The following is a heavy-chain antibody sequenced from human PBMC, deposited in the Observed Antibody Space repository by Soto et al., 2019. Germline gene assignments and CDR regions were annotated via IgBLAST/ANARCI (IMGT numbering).Heavy chain of an antibody. CDR1: GGSVSSGSYY. CDR2: IYYSGST. J-gene: IGHJ2*01. CDR3: ATSTVVKDWYFDL. V-gene: IGHV4-61*01. Sequence: QVQLQESGPGLVKPSETLSLTCTVSGGSVSSGSYYWSWIRQPPGKGLEWIGYIYYSGSTNYNPSLKSRVTIPVDTSKNQFSLKLSSVTAADTAVYYCATSTVVKDWYFDLWGRGTLVTVSS. D-gene: IGHD4-17*01.